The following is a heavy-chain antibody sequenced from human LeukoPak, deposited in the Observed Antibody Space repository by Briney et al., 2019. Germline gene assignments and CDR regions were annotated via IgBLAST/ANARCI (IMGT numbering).Heavy chain of an antibody. Sequence: SETLSLTCTVSGGSISSYYWSWIRQPPGKGLEWIGYIYYSGSTNYNPSLKSRVTISVDTSKNQFSLKLSSVTAADTAVYYCARHRRDYSRVFDYWGQGTLVTVSS. D-gene: IGHD4-17*01. V-gene: IGHV4-59*08. J-gene: IGHJ4*02. CDR3: ARHRRDYSRVFDY. CDR2: IYYSGST. CDR1: GGSISSYY.